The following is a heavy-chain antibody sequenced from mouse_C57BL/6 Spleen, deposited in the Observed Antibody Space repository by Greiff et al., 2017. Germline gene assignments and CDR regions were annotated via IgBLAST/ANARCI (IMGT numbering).Heavy chain of an antibody. J-gene: IGHJ2*01. V-gene: IGHV5-4*01. D-gene: IGHD4-1*01. CDR2: ISDGGSST. CDR1: GFTFSSYA. Sequence: EVQLVESGGGLVKPGGSLKLSCAASGFTFSSYAMSWVRQTPEKRLEWVATISDGGSSTYYPDNVKGRFTISRDHAKNNLYLQMSHLKSEDTAMYYCARDQNWASCDYWGQGTTLTVSS. CDR3: ARDQNWASCDY.